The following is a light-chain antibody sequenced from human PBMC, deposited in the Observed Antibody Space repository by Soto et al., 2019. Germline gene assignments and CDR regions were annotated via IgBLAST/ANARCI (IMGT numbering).Light chain of an antibody. J-gene: IGKJ5*01. CDR2: DAS. V-gene: IGKV1-33*01. CDR1: QDISNY. CDR3: QQYDNLLSIT. Sequence: DIQMTQSPSSLSASVGDRVTITCQASQDISNYLNWYQQKPGKAPKLLIYDASNLETGVPSRFNGSGSGTHFTFNISSLQPEDIATYYCQQYDNLLSITCGQGTRLEIK.